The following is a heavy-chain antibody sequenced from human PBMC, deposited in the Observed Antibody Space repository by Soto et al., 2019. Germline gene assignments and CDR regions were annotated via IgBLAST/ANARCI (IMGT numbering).Heavy chain of an antibody. V-gene: IGHV3-21*01. CDR3: AREETAWPLAYGLDV. Sequence: GSLRLSCEASGFSFSTYSMHWVRQAPGKGLEWVSSIGRRSDIYYADSVKGRFTISRDNAKNSVSLQINSLRDEDTAVYYCAREETAWPLAYGLDVWGQGTTVTAP. J-gene: IGHJ6*02. CDR2: IGRRSDI. D-gene: IGHD2-21*02. CDR1: GFSFSTYS.